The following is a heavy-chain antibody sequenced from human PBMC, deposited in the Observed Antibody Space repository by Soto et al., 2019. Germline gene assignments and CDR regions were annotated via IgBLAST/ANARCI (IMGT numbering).Heavy chain of an antibody. V-gene: IGHV3-23*01. D-gene: IGHD6-13*01. CDR1: GFSFSNYA. J-gene: IGHJ4*02. Sequence: EVQLLESGGDLVQPGGSLRLSCVASGFSFSNYAMSWVRQVPGKGLEWVSVISGRDDSTYYADSVKGRFTISRDNSKNTLYLQMNSLRAEDTVIYYCARDRERDAWYEDYWGQGTRVTVSS. CDR2: ISGRDDST. CDR3: ARDRERDAWYEDY.